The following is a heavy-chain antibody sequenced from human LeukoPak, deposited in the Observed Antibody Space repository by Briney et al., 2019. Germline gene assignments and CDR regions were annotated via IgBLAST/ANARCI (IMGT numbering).Heavy chain of an antibody. CDR2: ISAYDGET. V-gene: IGHV1-18*01. Sequence: GASVKVSCTASGYSFTSYGISWVREAPGRGLEWVGYISAYDGETRYAQKFQGRVTLTTDTSTGTVYMEMRRLRSDDTAVYYCARGGKNYFDFWGQGTLVTVSS. J-gene: IGHJ4*02. CDR3: ARGGKNYFDF. CDR1: GYSFTSYG. D-gene: IGHD1-26*01.